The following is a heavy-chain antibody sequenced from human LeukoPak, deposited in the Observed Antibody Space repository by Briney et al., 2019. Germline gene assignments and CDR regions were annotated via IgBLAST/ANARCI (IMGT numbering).Heavy chain of an antibody. Sequence: SETLSLTCTVSGGSISSSNYYWGWIRQPPGKGLEWIGTIYSSGSTYYNPSLKSRLTISVDTSKNQFSLKLSSVTAADTAVYYCASRSHEPLSMADLNWFDPWGQGTLVTVSS. D-gene: IGHD6-6*01. J-gene: IGHJ5*02. CDR3: ASRSHEPLSMADLNWFDP. V-gene: IGHV4-39*01. CDR1: GGSISSSNYY. CDR2: IYSSGST.